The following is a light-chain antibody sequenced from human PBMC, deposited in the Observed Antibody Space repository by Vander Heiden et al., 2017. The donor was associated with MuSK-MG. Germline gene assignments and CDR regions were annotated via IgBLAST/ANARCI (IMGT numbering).Light chain of an antibody. CDR3: CSDAGSSTLV. CDR1: SSDLGSYDL. CDR2: KAT. J-gene: IGLJ2*01. Sequence: QSALTQPASVSGSPGQSITIPSTGTSSDLGSYDLVFWYLQHPGKAPMLMIYKATKRPSGIANRFSGSKSGNAASLTIFGLQAEDEADYYGCSDAGSSTLVFGGGTKLTVL. V-gene: IGLV2-23*01.